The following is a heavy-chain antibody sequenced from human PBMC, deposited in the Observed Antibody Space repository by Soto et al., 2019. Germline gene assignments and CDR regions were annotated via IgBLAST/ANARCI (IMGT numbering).Heavy chain of an antibody. CDR2: IYYSGST. Sequence: QVQLQESGPGLVKPSETLSLTCTVSGGSVSSGSYYWSWIRQPPGKGLEWIGYIYYSGSTNYNPSLKSRVTISVDTSKNQFSLKLRSVTAADTAVYYCARDGRGSSSRSIDYWGQGTLVTVSS. J-gene: IGHJ4*02. D-gene: IGHD6-13*01. CDR3: ARDGRGSSSRSIDY. V-gene: IGHV4-61*01. CDR1: GGSVSSGSYY.